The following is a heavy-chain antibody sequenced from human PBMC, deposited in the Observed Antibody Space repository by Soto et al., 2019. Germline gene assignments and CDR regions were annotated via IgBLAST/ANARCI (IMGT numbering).Heavy chain of an antibody. Sequence: EVQLLESGGGLVQPGGALRLSCAASGVTFSSYAMSWVRQAPWKVLEWVSAISGSGGSTYYADSVKGRFTISRDNSKNTLYLQMNSMRAEDTAVYYCANPSSFFLFDFWGQGTLVTVSS. D-gene: IGHD6-6*01. V-gene: IGHV3-23*01. CDR1: GVTFSSYA. CDR2: ISGSGGST. J-gene: IGHJ4*02. CDR3: ANPSSFFLFDF.